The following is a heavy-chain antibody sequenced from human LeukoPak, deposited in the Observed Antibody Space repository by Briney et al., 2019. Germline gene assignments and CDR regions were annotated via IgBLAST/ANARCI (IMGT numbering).Heavy chain of an antibody. J-gene: IGHJ4*02. CDR1: GGSISSSNW. CDR2: IYHSGST. V-gene: IGHV4-4*02. D-gene: IGHD3-10*01. CDR3: AGKDYYGSGSYFY. Sequence: NPSGTLSLTCAVSGGSISSSNWWSWVRQPPGKGLEWIGEIYHSGSTNYNPSLKSRVTISVDKSKNQFSLKLSSVTAADTAVYYCAGKDYYGSGSYFYWGQGTLVTVSS.